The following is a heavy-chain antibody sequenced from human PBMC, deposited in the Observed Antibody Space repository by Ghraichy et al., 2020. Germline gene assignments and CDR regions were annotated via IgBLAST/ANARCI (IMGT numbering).Heavy chain of an antibody. D-gene: IGHD3-22*01. Sequence: SETLSLTCTVSGGSISSYYWSWIRQPPGKGLEWIGYIYYSGSTNYNPSLKSRVTISVDTSKNQFSLKLSSVTAADTAVYYCARVRGGDYDSSGYTPPNFDYWGQGTLVTVSS. CDR1: GGSISSYY. CDR2: IYYSGST. V-gene: IGHV4-59*01. CDR3: ARVRGGDYDSSGYTPPNFDY. J-gene: IGHJ4*02.